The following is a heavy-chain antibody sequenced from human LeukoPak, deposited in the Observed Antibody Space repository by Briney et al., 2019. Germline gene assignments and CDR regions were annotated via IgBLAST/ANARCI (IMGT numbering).Heavy chain of an antibody. J-gene: IGHJ6*03. CDR2: IYTSGST. V-gene: IGHV4-4*07. Sequence: PSETLSLTCTVSGGSISSYYWSWLRQPAGKGLEWIGRIYTSGSTNYNPSLKSRVTMSVDTSKNQFSLKVSSVTAADSAVYYCARWPRERNRITVTNYYYYMDVWGRGTTVTVSS. D-gene: IGHD4-11*01. CDR1: GGSISSYY. CDR3: ARWPRERNRITVTNYYYYMDV.